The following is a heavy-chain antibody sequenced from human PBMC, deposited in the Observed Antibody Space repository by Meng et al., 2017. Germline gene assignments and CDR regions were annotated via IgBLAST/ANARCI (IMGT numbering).Heavy chain of an antibody. D-gene: IGHD6-19*01. CDR2: IYSGGST. Sequence: GGSLRLSCAASGFTVSSNYMSWVRQAPGKGLEWVSVIYSGGSTYYADSVKGRFTISRHNSKNTLYLQMNSLRAEDTAVYYCTTEGYSSGWYVCYWGQGTLVTVSS. J-gene: IGHJ4*02. CDR3: TTEGYSSGWYVCY. V-gene: IGHV3-53*04. CDR1: GFTVSSNY.